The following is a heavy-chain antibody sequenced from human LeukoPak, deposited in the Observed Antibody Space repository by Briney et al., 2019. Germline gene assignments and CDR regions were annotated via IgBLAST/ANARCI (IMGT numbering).Heavy chain of an antibody. V-gene: IGHV1-2*02. Sequence: ASVTVSCKASGYTFTGYYMHWVRQAPGQGLEWMGWINPNSGGTNYAQKFQGRVTMTEDTSTDTAYMELSSLRSEDTAVYYCATSYYYDSSDYYRIDYWGQGTLVTVSS. CDR2: INPNSGGT. J-gene: IGHJ4*02. D-gene: IGHD3-22*01. CDR3: ATSYYYDSSDYYRIDY. CDR1: GYTFTGYY.